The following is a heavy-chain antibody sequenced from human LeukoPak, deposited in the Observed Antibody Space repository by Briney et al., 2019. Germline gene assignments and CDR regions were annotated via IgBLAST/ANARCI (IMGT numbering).Heavy chain of an antibody. CDR2: ISTTSNTI. D-gene: IGHD6-13*01. Sequence: GGSLRLSCAASGFTFSSYSMHWVRQAPGKGLEWVSGISTTSNTIYYADSVKGRFTISRDNAKNSLYLQMSGLGDEDTAVYFCARARYSSSWYLDYWGQGALVTVSS. CDR1: GFTFSSYS. J-gene: IGHJ4*02. CDR3: ARARYSSSWYLDY. V-gene: IGHV3-48*02.